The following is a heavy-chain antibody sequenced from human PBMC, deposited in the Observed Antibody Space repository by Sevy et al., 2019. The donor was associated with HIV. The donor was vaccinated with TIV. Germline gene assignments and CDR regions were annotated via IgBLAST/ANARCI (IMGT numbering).Heavy chain of an antibody. CDR3: ARGELGGLFDY. CDR1: GFTFSSYG. V-gene: IGHV3-33*01. D-gene: IGHD1-7*01. J-gene: IGHJ4*02. CDR2: IWYDGSNK. Sequence: GWSLRLSCAASGFTFSSYGMHWVRQAPGKGLEWVAVIWYDGSNKYYADSVKGRFTISRDNSKNTLYLQMNSLRAEDTAVYYCARGELGGLFDYWGQGTLVTVSS.